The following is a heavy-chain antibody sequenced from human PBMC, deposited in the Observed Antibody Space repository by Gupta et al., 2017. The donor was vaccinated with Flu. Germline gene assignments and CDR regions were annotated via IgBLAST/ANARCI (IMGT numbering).Heavy chain of an antibody. CDR2: MSSGGNTI. D-gene: IGHD2-21*01. Sequence: FSSYELTWVRQAPGKGLEWFSYMSSGGNTIYYADSVKGRFTISRDNAKNSLYLQMNSLRAEDTAVYYCARLLRWQLWMDVWGKGTTVTVPS. CDR3: ARLLRWQLWMDV. J-gene: IGHJ6*04. V-gene: IGHV3-48*03. CDR1: FSSYE.